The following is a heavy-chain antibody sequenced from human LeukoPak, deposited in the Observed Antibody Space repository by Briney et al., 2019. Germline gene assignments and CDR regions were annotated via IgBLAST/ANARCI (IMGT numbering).Heavy chain of an antibody. Sequence: SETLSLTCAVYGGSFSGYYWSWIRQPPGKGLEWIGEINHSGSTNYSPSLKSRVTISVDTSKNQFSLKLSSVTAADTAVYYCARLVHTYSSSWGRWFDPWGQGTLVTVSS. J-gene: IGHJ5*02. CDR3: ARLVHTYSSSWGRWFDP. CDR1: GGSFSGYY. D-gene: IGHD6-6*01. V-gene: IGHV4-34*01. CDR2: INHSGST.